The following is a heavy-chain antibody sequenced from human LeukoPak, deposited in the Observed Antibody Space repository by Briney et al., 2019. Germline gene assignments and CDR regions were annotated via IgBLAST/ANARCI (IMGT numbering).Heavy chain of an antibody. Sequence: GGSLRLSCAASGFTFSSYAMSWVRQAPGKGLEWVSAISGSGGSTYYADSVKGRFTISRDNAKNSLYLQMNSLRAEDTAVYYCARWSVAGTGTQPSDYWGQGTLVTVSS. D-gene: IGHD6-19*01. CDR1: GFTFSSYA. CDR2: ISGSGGST. V-gene: IGHV3-23*01. CDR3: ARWSVAGTGTQPSDY. J-gene: IGHJ4*02.